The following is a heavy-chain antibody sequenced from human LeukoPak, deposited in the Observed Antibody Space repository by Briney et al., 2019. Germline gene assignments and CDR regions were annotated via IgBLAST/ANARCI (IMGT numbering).Heavy chain of an antibody. D-gene: IGHD3-3*01. J-gene: IGHJ4*02. V-gene: IGHV3-53*01. CDR2: IYSGGST. CDR3: AASYDFWSGSFDY. CDR1: GFTVSSNY. Sequence: GGSLRLSCAASGFTVSSNYMSWVRQAPGKGLEWVSVIYSGGSTYYADSVKGRFTISRDNSKNTLYLQMNSLRAEDTAVYYCAASYDFWSGSFDYWGQGTLVTVSS.